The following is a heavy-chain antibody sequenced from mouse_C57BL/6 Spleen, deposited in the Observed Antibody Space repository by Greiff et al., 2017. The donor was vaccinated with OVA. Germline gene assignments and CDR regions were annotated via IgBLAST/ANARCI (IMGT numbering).Heavy chain of an antibody. V-gene: IGHV1-15*01. CDR3: TPYYYGSSYFWCAY. D-gene: IGHD1-1*01. J-gene: IGHJ3*01. Sequence: VQLVESGAELVRPGASVTLSCKASGYTFTDYEMHWVKQTPVHGLEWIGAIDPETGGTAYNQKFKGKAILTADKSSSTAYMELRSLTSEDSAVYYCTPYYYGSSYFWCAYWGQGTLVTVSA. CDR1: GYTFTDYE. CDR2: IDPETGGT.